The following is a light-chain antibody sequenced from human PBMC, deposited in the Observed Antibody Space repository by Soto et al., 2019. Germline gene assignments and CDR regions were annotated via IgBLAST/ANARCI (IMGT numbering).Light chain of an antibody. CDR1: QILLDSDDGNTY. CDR3: MQRIEFPLT. J-gene: IGKJ4*01. CDR2: TVS. Sequence: DIVVTQPPLSLPVTPGEPASISRISSQILLDSDDGNTYLDWYLQKPGQSPQLLIYTVSYRASGVPDRFSGSGSGTDFTLKISRVEAEDVGVYYCMQRIEFPLTFGGGTKVDIK. V-gene: IGKV2-40*01.